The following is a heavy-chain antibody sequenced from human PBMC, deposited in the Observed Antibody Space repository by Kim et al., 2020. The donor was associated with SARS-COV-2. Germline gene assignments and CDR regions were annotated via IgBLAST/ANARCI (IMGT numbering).Heavy chain of an antibody. V-gene: IGHV1-18*04. CDR3: ARAHYYYGVRGVIPGLGSYFDY. CDR2: ISAYNGNT. Sequence: ASVKVSCKASGYTFTSYGISWVRQAPGQGLEWMGWISAYNGNTNYAQKLQGRVTMTTDTSTSTAYMELRSLRSDDTAVYYCARAHYYYGVRGVIPGLGSYFDYWGQGTLVTVSS. J-gene: IGHJ4*02. D-gene: IGHD3-10*01. CDR1: GYTFTSYG.